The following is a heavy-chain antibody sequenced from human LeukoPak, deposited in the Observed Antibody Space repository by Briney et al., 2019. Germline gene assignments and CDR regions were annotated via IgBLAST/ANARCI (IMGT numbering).Heavy chain of an antibody. Sequence: GSLRLSCAASGFTFSSYAMSWVRQAPGKGLEWVPAISGSGGSTYYADSVKGWLTISRDNSKNTLYLQMNSLRAEDTAVYYCAKHLYYYDSSGYFYWGQGTLVTVSS. V-gene: IGHV3-23*01. J-gene: IGHJ4*02. D-gene: IGHD3-22*01. CDR2: ISGSGGST. CDR1: GFTFSSYA. CDR3: AKHLYYYDSSGYFY.